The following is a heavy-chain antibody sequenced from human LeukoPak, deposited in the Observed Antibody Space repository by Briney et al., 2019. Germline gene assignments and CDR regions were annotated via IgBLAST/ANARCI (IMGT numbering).Heavy chain of an antibody. Sequence: GGSLRLSCAASGFTFSDYYMSWIRQAPGKGLEWVSYISSSSSYTNYADSVKGRFTISRDNAKNSLYLQMNSLRAEDTAVYYCARGPRGWYDGNWFDPWGQGTLVTVSS. CDR1: GFTFSDYY. CDR2: ISSSSSYT. D-gene: IGHD6-19*01. V-gene: IGHV3-11*05. J-gene: IGHJ5*02. CDR3: ARGPRGWYDGNWFDP.